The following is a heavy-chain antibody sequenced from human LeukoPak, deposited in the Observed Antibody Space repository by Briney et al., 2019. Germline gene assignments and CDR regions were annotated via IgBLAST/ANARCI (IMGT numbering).Heavy chain of an antibody. D-gene: IGHD1-1*01. CDR2: IYYHENT. J-gene: IGHJ4*02. V-gene: IGHV4-39*01. CDR1: GGSISSSSDY. CDR3: ARRAYSAAYWKHFDY. Sequence: SETLSLTCTVSGGSISSSSDYWGWIRQAPGKGLEWIGSIYYHENTYYNSSLKSRVTISVDTSKNQFSLKLNPVTAADTAVYFCARRAYSAAYWKHFDYWGQGTLVTVSS.